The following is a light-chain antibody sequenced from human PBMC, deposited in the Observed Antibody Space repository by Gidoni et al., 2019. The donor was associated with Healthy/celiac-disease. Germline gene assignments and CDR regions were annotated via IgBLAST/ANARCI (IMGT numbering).Light chain of an antibody. J-gene: IGKJ3*01. V-gene: IGKV3-20*01. CDR1: QSVSSSY. CDR3: QQYGSSPRFT. Sequence: EIVLTQSPGTLSLSPGERATLSCRASQSVSSSYLAWYQQKPGQAPRLLIYGASSMATGIPDRFSGSGSGTDFTLTISRLEPEDFAVYYCQQYGSSPRFTFGPGTKVEIK. CDR2: GAS.